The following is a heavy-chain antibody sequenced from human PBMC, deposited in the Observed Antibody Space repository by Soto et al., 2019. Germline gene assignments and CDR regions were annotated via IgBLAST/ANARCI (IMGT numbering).Heavy chain of an antibody. J-gene: IGHJ4*02. CDR2: INHSGST. CDR3: ARVHQPSSSGRGFDY. CDR1: GGSFSGYY. Sequence: SETLSLTCAVYGGSFSGYYWSWIRQPPGKGLEWIGEINHSGSTNYNPSLKSRVTISVDTSKNQFSLKLSSVTAADTAVYYCARVHQPSSSGRGFDYWGQGTLVT. V-gene: IGHV4-34*01. D-gene: IGHD6-19*01.